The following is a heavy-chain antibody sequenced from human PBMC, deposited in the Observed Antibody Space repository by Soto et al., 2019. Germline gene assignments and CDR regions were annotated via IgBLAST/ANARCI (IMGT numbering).Heavy chain of an antibody. Sequence: QVQLVQSGAEVKKPGSSVKVSCKASGGTFSTYAISWLRQAPGQGLEWMGGIIPIFGTADYAQKFQGRVTITADESTSTAYRDLSSLRSEDTAVYYCARREHDVIGGNYSYAMDVWGQGTPVTVSS. D-gene: IGHD1-26*01. CDR1: GGTFSTYA. J-gene: IGHJ6*02. CDR3: ARREHDVIGGNYSYAMDV. V-gene: IGHV1-69*12. CDR2: IIPIFGTA.